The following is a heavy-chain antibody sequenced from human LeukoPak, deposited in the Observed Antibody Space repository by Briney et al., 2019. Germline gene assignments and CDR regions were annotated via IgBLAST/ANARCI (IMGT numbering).Heavy chain of an antibody. CDR2: ISGSGGST. J-gene: IGHJ4*02. Sequence: PGGSLRLSCAASGFTFSSYAMSWVRQAPGKGLEWVSAISGSGGSTYYADSVKGRFTISRDNSKNTLYLQMNSLRAEDTAVYYCANHPHVVLAAAYFDYWGQGTLVTVSS. CDR3: ANHPHVVLAAAYFDY. D-gene: IGHD2-8*02. V-gene: IGHV3-23*01. CDR1: GFTFSSYA.